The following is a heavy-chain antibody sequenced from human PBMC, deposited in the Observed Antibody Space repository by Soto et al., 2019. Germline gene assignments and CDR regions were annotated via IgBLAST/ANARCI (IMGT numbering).Heavy chain of an antibody. J-gene: IGHJ4*02. CDR1: GGSISSYY. CDR3: ARVMTVGFGELLKGYFDY. CDR2: IYYSGST. Sequence: SETLSLTCTVSGGSISSYYWSWIRQPPGKGLEWIGYIYYSGSTNYNPSLKSRVTISVDTSKNQFSLKLSSVTAADTAVYYCARVMTVGFGELLKGYFDYWGQGTLVTVSS. D-gene: IGHD3-10*01. V-gene: IGHV4-59*01.